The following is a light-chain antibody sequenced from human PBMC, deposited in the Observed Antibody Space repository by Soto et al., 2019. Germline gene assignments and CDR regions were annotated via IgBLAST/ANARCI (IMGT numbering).Light chain of an antibody. CDR3: AAWDDSLNGRV. CDR2: SNN. Sequence: VLTQPPSASGTPGQSVTISCSGSSSNIGSNPVNWYQQLPGTAPKLLIFSNNQRPSGVPDRVSGSKSGTSASLAISGLQSEDEADYYCAAWDDSLNGRVFGGGTKLTVL. CDR1: SSNIGSNP. V-gene: IGLV1-44*01. J-gene: IGLJ3*02.